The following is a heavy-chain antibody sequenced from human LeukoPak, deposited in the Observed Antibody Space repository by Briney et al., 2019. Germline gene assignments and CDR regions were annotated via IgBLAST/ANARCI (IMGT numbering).Heavy chain of an antibody. Sequence: ASVKVSCKASGYTLTGYYMHWVRQAPGQGLEWMGRINPNSGGTNYAQKFQGRVTMTRDTSISTAYMELSRLRSDDTAVYYCARAEDYGGKLFSDYWGQGTLVTVSS. V-gene: IGHV1-2*06. CDR2: INPNSGGT. CDR3: ARAEDYGGKLFSDY. D-gene: IGHD4-23*01. J-gene: IGHJ4*02. CDR1: GYTLTGYY.